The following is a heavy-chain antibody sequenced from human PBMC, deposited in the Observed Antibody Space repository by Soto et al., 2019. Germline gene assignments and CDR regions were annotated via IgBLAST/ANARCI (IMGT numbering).Heavy chain of an antibody. CDR2: ITGSSGDT. J-gene: IGHJ4*02. D-gene: IGHD6-13*01. CDR1: GFTFSSYV. V-gene: IGHV3-23*01. Sequence: EVQLLESGGGLVQPGGSLRVSCAASGFTFSSYVMSWVRQAPGKGLEWISAITGSSGDTYHADSVKGRFTISRDNTKNTLYLQMNSLTAEDTAVYFCAKGSADTRPYYFDYWGQGTLVTVSS. CDR3: AKGSADTRPYYFDY.